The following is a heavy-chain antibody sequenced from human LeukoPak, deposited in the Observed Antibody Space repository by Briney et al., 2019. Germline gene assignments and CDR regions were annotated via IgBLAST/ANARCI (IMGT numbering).Heavy chain of an antibody. CDR3: ARDVYYHATSECFDY. CDR1: GFTFSSYW. D-gene: IGHD3-22*01. CDR2: INSDGSST. J-gene: IGHJ4*02. Sequence: GGSLRLSCAASGFTFSSYWMHWVRQAPGKGLVWVSRINSDGSSTTYADSVKGRFTISRDNAKNTLYLQMNSLRPEDTAVYYCARDVYYHATSECFDYWGQGTLVTVSS. V-gene: IGHV3-74*03.